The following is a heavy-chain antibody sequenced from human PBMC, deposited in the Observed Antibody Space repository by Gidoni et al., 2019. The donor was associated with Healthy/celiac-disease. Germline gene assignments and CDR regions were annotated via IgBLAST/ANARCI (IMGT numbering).Heavy chain of an antibody. D-gene: IGHD2-2*01. CDR2: MNPNSGNT. V-gene: IGHV1-8*01. J-gene: IGHJ6*02. Sequence: QVQLVQSGAEVKKPGASVKVSCKASGYTFTSYDLNWVRQATGQGLEWMGWMNPNSGNTGYAQKCQGRVTMTRNTSISTAYMELSSLRSEDTAVYYCARAGQGVGYCSSTSCYYYYGMDVWGQGTTVTVSS. CDR1: GYTFTSYD. CDR3: ARAGQGVGYCSSTSCYYYYGMDV.